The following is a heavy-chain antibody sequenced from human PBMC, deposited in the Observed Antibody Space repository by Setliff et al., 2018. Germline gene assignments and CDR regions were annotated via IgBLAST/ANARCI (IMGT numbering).Heavy chain of an antibody. D-gene: IGHD1-26*01. V-gene: IGHV4-34*01. CDR2: INHRGST. J-gene: IGHJ4*02. Sequence: SETLSLTCAAYGGTFSDYHWTWIRQSPGKGLEWIGEINHRGSTNYNPSVHYNPSLKSRVTVSIDKSKNQFSLKLTSVTAADTAVYYCAKGGGRYHSASWGQGTLVTVSS. CDR3: AKGGGRYHSAS. CDR1: GGTFSDYH.